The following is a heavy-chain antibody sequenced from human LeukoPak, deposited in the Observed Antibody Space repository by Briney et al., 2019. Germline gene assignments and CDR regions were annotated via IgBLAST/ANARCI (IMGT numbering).Heavy chain of an antibody. J-gene: IGHJ5*01. CDR3: ARGVIIINWFDS. D-gene: IGHD3-10*01. CDR2: VYLKGTT. Sequence: SQTLSLTCTVSGGSVSSDKYHWSWIRQPAGKALEWSGRVYLKGTTNYNPSLEGRVTISVDTSKNQFSLNLNSVTATDTATYYCARGVIIINWFDSWGQGARVTVSS. CDR1: GGSVSSDKYH. V-gene: IGHV4-61*02.